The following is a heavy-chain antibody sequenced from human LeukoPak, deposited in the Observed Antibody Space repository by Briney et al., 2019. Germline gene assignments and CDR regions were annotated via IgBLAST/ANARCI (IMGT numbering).Heavy chain of an antibody. Sequence: GRSLRLSCAASGFTFDDYAMHWVRQAPGKGLEWVSGISWNSGSIGYADSVKGRFTISRDNAKNSLYLQMNSLRAEDTAVYYCARPRSGWYYFDYWGQGTLVTVSS. V-gene: IGHV3-9*01. CDR2: ISWNSGSI. D-gene: IGHD6-19*01. CDR3: ARPRSGWYYFDY. J-gene: IGHJ4*02. CDR1: GFTFDDYA.